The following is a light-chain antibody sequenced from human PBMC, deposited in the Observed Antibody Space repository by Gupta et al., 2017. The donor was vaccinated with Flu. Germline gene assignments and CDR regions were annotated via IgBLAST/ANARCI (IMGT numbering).Light chain of an antibody. V-gene: IGKV1-5*03. Sequence: DIQMTQSPSTLSASVGDRVTITCRASQSISTWLAWYQQKPGKAPKLLIYKASSLESGVPSRFSGSGSGTEFTLTISSLQPDDFATYYCQQYFTYSKPFGQGTKVEIK. CDR2: KAS. CDR3: QQYFTYSKP. J-gene: IGKJ1*01. CDR1: QSISTW.